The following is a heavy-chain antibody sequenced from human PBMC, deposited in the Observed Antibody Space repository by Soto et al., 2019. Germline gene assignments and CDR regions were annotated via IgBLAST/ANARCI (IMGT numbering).Heavy chain of an antibody. CDR2: INPSGGST. CDR1: GYTFTSYY. CDR3: ARSYSSGPYYMDV. Sequence: ASVKVSCKASGYTFTSYYMHWVRHAPGQGLEWMGIINPSGGSTSYAKKFQGRVTMTRDTSTSTVYMELSSLRYEDTAVYYCARSYSSGPYYMDVWGKGTTVTVSS. V-gene: IGHV1-46*03. J-gene: IGHJ6*03. D-gene: IGHD6-19*01.